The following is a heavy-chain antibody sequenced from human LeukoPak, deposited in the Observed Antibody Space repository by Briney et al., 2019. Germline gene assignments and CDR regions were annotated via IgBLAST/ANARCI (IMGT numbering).Heavy chain of an antibody. Sequence: GGSLRLSCAASGVTLRNYDMHWVRHATGKGLEWVSTIWPAGDTYYPDSVKRRFTMSREDARTSSYLQMNSLRAADTAVYYCARSKSLLIGRPNHDAYDIWGQGTMATVSS. J-gene: IGHJ3*02. D-gene: IGHD1-14*01. CDR2: IWPAGDT. CDR1: GVTLRNYD. CDR3: ARSKSLLIGRPNHDAYDI. V-gene: IGHV3-13*01.